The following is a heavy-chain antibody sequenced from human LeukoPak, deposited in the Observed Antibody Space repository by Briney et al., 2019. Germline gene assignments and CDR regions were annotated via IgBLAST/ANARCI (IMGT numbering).Heavy chain of an antibody. CDR3: ARSSDGSFYDY. CDR1: GFSLSTNGMR. Sequence: SGPALVKPTQTLTLTCTFSGFSLSTNGMRASWIRQPPGKALEWLARIAWDNDKFYSTSLRTRLTIFKNTSKNQVVLTMTNMDPVDTATYYCARSSDGSFYDYWGQGTLVTVSS. V-gene: IGHV2-70*04. J-gene: IGHJ4*02. D-gene: IGHD1-26*01. CDR2: IAWDNDK.